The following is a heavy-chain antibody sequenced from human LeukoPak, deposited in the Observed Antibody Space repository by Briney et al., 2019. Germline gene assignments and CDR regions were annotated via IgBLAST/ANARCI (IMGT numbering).Heavy chain of an antibody. J-gene: IGHJ4*02. CDR3: AKDQSPTYYDFWSGYYTER. CDR2: IRYDGSNK. Sequence: GGSLRLSCAASGFTFSSYGMHWVRQAPGKGLEWVAFIRYDGSNKYYADSVKGRFTISRDNSKNTLYLQMNSLRAEDTAVYYCAKDQSPTYYDFWSGYYTERWGQGTLVTVSS. CDR1: GFTFSSYG. V-gene: IGHV3-30*02. D-gene: IGHD3-3*01.